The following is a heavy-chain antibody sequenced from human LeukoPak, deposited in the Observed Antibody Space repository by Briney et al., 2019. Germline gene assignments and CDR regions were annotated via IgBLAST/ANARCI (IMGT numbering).Heavy chain of an antibody. CDR2: MSHTGSS. Sequence: SETLSLTCSVSGYSISSGYYWGWIRQSPGKGLEYIGSMSHTGSSYYNPALKSRVTISVDTSKNQFSLRLRSVTAADTAVYYCAKDYYALLWFGEFNRKYYFDYWGQGTLVTVSS. J-gene: IGHJ4*02. CDR1: GYSISSGYY. CDR3: AKDYYALLWFGEFNRKYYFDY. V-gene: IGHV4-38-2*02. D-gene: IGHD3-10*01.